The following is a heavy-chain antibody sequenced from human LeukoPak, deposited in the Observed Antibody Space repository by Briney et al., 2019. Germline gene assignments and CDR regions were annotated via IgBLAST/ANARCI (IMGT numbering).Heavy chain of an antibody. CDR2: INPDSGVT. Sequence: ASVKVSCKASGYTFTGYYMHWVRQAPGRGLEWMGWINPDSGVTHYAQKFQGRVTMTRDTSISTAYMELSSLRSEDTAVYYCARRGSGYDYVGDYWGQGTLVTVSS. CDR1: GYTFTGYY. CDR3: ARRGSGYDYVGDY. J-gene: IGHJ4*02. D-gene: IGHD5-12*01. V-gene: IGHV1-2*02.